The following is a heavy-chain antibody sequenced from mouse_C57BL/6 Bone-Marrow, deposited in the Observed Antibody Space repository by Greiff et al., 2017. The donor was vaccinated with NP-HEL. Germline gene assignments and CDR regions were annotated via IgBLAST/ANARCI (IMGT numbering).Heavy chain of an antibody. CDR3: ASIYYDYDGVYATDY. V-gene: IGHV1-82*01. CDR2: IYPGDGDT. CDR1: GYAFSSSW. D-gene: IGHD2-4*01. Sequence: VQLQQSGPELVKPGASVKISCKASGYAFSSSWMNWVKQRPGKGLEWIGRIYPGDGDTNYNGKFKGKATLTADKSSSTAYMQLSSLTSEDSAVYFCASIYYDYDGVYATDYWGQGTSVTVSS. J-gene: IGHJ4*01.